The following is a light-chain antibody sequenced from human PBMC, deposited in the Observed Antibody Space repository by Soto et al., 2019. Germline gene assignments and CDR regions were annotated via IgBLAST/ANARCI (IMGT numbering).Light chain of an antibody. V-gene: IGKV1-39*01. Sequence: DIQMTQSPSSLSASVGYRVTITCRASQSISSYLNWYQQNPGKAPKLLIYAASSFQSGVPSRFSGSGSGTDFTLTISSLQPEDFATYYCQQSYSTPRTFGQGTKVDIK. CDR2: AAS. J-gene: IGKJ1*01. CDR1: QSISSY. CDR3: QQSYSTPRT.